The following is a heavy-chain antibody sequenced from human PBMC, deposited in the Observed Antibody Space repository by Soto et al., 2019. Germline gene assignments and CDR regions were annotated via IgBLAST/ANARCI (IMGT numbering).Heavy chain of an antibody. CDR1: GFTSSSYG. Sequence: GGSLRLSCAASGFTSSSYGMHWVRQAPGKGLEWVAVISYDGSNKYYADSVKGRFTISRDNSKNTLYLQMNSLRAEDTAVYYCAKEDLQQLAPFDYWGQGTLVTVSS. CDR2: ISYDGSNK. D-gene: IGHD6-13*01. V-gene: IGHV3-30*18. CDR3: AKEDLQQLAPFDY. J-gene: IGHJ4*02.